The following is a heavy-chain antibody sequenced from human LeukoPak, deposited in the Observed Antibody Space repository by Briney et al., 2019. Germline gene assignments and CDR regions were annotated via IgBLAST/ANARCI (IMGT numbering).Heavy chain of an antibody. CDR3: AIYDFWSGYAFDY. J-gene: IGHJ4*02. D-gene: IGHD3-3*01. Sequence: ASVKVSCKASGYTCTGYYMHWVRQAPGQGLEWMGWINPNSGGTNYAQKFQGRVTMTRDTSISTAYMELSRLRSGDTAVYYCAIYDFWSGYAFDYWGQGTLVTVSS. CDR1: GYTCTGYY. V-gene: IGHV1-2*02. CDR2: INPNSGGT.